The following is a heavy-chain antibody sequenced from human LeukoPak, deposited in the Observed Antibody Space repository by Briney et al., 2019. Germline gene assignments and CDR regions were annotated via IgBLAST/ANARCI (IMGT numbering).Heavy chain of an antibody. V-gene: IGHV1-2*02. D-gene: IGHD1-1*01. CDR1: GYTFTGYY. CDR2: INLDSGGT. J-gene: IGHJ5*02. CDR3: ARGSSVRDWFDP. Sequence: GASVKVSCKTSGYTFTGYYMNWVRQAPGQGLEWMGWINLDSGGTNYPQKFQGRVTMTRDTSISTAYMELSRLRSDDTAVYYCARGSSVRDWFDPWGQGTLVTVSS.